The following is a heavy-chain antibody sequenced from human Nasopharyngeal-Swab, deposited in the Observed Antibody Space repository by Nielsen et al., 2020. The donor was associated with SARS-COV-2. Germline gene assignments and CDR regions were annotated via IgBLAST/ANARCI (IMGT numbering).Heavy chain of an antibody. J-gene: IGHJ6*02. D-gene: IGHD6-6*01. CDR2: INPNSGGT. CDR1: RYTFTGYY. CDR3: ATGAARPPAGYYYYGMDV. Sequence: ASVKVFFKASRYTFTGYYIHWVRQAPGQGLEWMGWINPNSGGTNYAQKFQGWVTMTRDTSISTAYMELSRLRSDDTAVYYCATGAARPPAGYYYYGMDVWGQGTTVTVSS. V-gene: IGHV1-2*04.